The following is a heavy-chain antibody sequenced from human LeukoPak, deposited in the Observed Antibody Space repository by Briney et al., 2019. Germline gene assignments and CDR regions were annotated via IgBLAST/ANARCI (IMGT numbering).Heavy chain of an antibody. D-gene: IGHD3-22*01. Sequence: PSETLSLTCTVSGGSISSYYWSWIRQPPGKGLEWIGYIYCSGSTNYNPSLKSRVTISVDTSKNQFSLKLSSVTAADTAVYYCASIGGGSGYYYEYYFDYWGQGTLVTVSS. CDR3: ASIGGGSGYYYEYYFDY. CDR1: GGSISSYY. CDR2: IYCSGST. V-gene: IGHV4-59*08. J-gene: IGHJ4*02.